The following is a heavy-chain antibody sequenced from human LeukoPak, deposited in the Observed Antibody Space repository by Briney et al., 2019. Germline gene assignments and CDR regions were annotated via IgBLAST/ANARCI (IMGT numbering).Heavy chain of an antibody. D-gene: IGHD6-19*01. CDR2: IYPRDSDT. CDR1: GYTFSNYW. CDR3: ARIDCSSDRCGRDHDAFDV. J-gene: IGHJ3*01. Sequence: GESLKISCKGSGYTFSNYWIGWVRQMPGTGQEIVGIIYPRDSDTRYSPSFEGQVTISADKSISTAYLQWNSLKASDTGMYYCARIDCSSDRCGRDHDAFDVWGQGTMVTVSS. V-gene: IGHV5-51*01.